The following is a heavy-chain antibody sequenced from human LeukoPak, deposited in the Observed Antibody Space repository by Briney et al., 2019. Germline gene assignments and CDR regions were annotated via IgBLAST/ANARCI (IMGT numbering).Heavy chain of an antibody. D-gene: IGHD3-3*01. J-gene: IGHJ4*02. CDR3: ARANFWSGYYSFDY. Sequence: PSETLSLTCTVSGGSISSYYWSWIRQPAGKGLEWIGRIYTSGSTNYNPSLKSRVTMSIDTSKNQFSLKLNSVTAADTAVYYCARANFWSGYYSFDYWGQGTLVTVSS. CDR2: IYTSGST. V-gene: IGHV4-4*07. CDR1: GGSISSYY.